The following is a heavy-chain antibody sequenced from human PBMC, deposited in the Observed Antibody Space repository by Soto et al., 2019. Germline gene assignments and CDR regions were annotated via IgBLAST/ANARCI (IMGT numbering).Heavy chain of an antibody. CDR2: INPSGGST. D-gene: IGHD3-22*01. CDR3: ARYYYDSSGPLFFDY. J-gene: IGHJ4*02. CDR1: GYTFTSYY. V-gene: IGHV1-46*01. Sequence: GASVKVSCKASGYTFTSYYMHWVRQAPGQGLEWMGIINPSGGSTSYAQKFQGRVTMTRDTSTGTVYMELSSLRSEDTAVYYCARYYYDSSGPLFFDYWGQGTLVTVSS.